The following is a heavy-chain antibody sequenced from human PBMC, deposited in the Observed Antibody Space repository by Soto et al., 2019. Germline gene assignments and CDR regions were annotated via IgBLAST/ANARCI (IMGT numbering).Heavy chain of an antibody. Sequence: QLQLHESGPGLVKPSETLSLTCSVSGGSISSNNYYWGWIRQPPGKGLEWIGNIYYNGFTYYNPSLKSRVTISVDTPKNQFSLKLTSVTATDTAVYYCARQGDFWSGSGDFDYWGQGILVPVSS. D-gene: IGHD3-3*01. J-gene: IGHJ4*02. CDR1: GGSISSNNYY. CDR3: ARQGDFWSGSGDFDY. CDR2: IYYNGFT. V-gene: IGHV4-39*01.